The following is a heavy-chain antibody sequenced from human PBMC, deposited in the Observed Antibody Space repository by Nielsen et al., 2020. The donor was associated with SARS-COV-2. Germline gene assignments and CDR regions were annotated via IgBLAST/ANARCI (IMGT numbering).Heavy chain of an antibody. D-gene: IGHD5-18*01. J-gene: IGHJ4*02. CDR1: GFTFSNYE. CDR3: ARGSTREYNNGWTLDN. Sequence: GGSLRLSCSVSGFTFSNYEMNWVRQAPGKGLEWISYISSSSTSIYYADSVKGRFTISRDNAKNSLYLQMNSLRAEDTAVYYCARGSTREYNNGWTLDNWGQGTLLIVSS. V-gene: IGHV3-48*03. CDR2: ISSSSTSI.